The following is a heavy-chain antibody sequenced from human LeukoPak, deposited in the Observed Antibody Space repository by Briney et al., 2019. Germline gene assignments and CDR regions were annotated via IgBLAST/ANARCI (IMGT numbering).Heavy chain of an antibody. V-gene: IGHV3-48*03. CDR3: ARAEGQQLDAKGSYYYYYMDV. J-gene: IGHJ6*03. D-gene: IGHD6-13*01. CDR2: ISSSGSTI. Sequence: PGGSLRLSCAASGFTFSSYEMNWVRQAPGKGLEWVSYISSSGSTIYYADSVKGRFTISRDNAKNSLYLQMNSLRAEDTAVYYCARAEGQQLDAKGSYYYYYMDVWGKGTTVTISS. CDR1: GFTFSSYE.